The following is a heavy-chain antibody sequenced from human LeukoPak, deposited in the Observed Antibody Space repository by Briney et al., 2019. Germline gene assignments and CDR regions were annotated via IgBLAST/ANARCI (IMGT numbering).Heavy chain of an antibody. CDR2: ITSKSDGGTT. CDR3: TTAYCGGDCYTASFDY. J-gene: IGHJ4*02. CDR1: GFTFNNAW. D-gene: IGHD2-21*02. V-gene: IGHV3-15*01. Sequence: PGVSLRLSCAASGFTFNNAWMSWVRQAPGKGLEWVGRITSKSDGGTTDYAAPVKGRFTISRDDSENTLYLQMNSLKTEDTAVYYCTTAYCGGDCYTASFDYWGQGTLVTVPS.